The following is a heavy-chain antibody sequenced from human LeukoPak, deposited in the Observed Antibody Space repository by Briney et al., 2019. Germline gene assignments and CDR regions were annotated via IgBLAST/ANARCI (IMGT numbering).Heavy chain of an antibody. V-gene: IGHV1-8*01. CDR3: ARKGPANYYYYYMDV. CDR1: GYTFTSYD. J-gene: IGHJ6*03. CDR2: MDPNSGNT. Sequence: ASVKVSCKASGYTFTSYDINWVRQATGQGLEWMGWMDPNSGNTGYAQKFQGRVTMTRNTSISTAYMELSSLRSEDTAVYFCARKGPANYYYYYMDVWGKGTTVTVSS. D-gene: IGHD2-2*01.